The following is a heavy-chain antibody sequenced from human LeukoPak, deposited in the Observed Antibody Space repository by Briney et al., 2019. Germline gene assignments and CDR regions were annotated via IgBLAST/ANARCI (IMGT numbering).Heavy chain of an antibody. J-gene: IGHJ5*02. CDR3: ARLYYYDSRGLRPFDP. CDR1: GGSLNSTNW. D-gene: IGHD3-22*01. CDR2: IYHSGTT. V-gene: IGHV4-4*02. Sequence: SETLSLTCAVSGGSLNSTNWWSWVRQAPGKGLEWIGEIYHSGTTSYNPSLKSRVSISVDKSKNQFSLKLNSVTAADTAVYFCARLYYYDSRGLRPFDPWGQGTLVTVSS.